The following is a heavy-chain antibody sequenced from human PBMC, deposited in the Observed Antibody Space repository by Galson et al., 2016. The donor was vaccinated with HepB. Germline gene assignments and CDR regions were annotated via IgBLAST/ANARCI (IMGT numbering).Heavy chain of an antibody. V-gene: IGHV3-23*01. CDR2: ISGSGGST. J-gene: IGHJ6*02. Sequence: SLRLSCAASGFTFRSYALSWVRQAPGKGLEWVSAISGSGGSTYYADSVKGRFTISRDNSKNTLYLQMNSLRAEDTAVYYCTRYLSIKHLEWLLGPYGMDVWGQGTTVTVSS. CDR1: GFTFRSYA. D-gene: IGHD3-3*01. CDR3: TRYLSIKHLEWLLGPYGMDV.